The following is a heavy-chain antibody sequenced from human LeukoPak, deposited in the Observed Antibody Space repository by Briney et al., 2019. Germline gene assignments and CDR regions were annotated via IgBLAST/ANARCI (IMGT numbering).Heavy chain of an antibody. CDR1: GYTFTGYY. D-gene: IGHD1-26*01. V-gene: IGHV1-2*06. J-gene: IGHJ4*02. CDR3: ARVGEPLRDTIDY. Sequence: VASVKVSCKASGYTFTGYYMHWVRQAPGQGLEWMGRINPNSGGTNYAQKFQGRVTMTRDTSISTAYMELSRLRSDDTAVYYCARVGEPLRDTIDYWGQGTLVTVSS. CDR2: INPNSGGT.